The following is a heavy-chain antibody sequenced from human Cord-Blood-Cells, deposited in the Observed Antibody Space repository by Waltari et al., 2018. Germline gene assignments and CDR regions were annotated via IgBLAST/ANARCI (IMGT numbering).Heavy chain of an antibody. CDR3: ARGTLLTNAFDI. D-gene: IGHD1-26*01. CDR2: INHSGST. Sequence: QVQLQQWGAGLLKPSETLSLTCAVYGGSFSGYYWSWIRQPPGKGLEWIGEINHSGSTNSNPSLKSRVTISVDTSKNQFSLKLSSVTAADTAVYYCARGTLLTNAFDIWGQGTMVTVSS. J-gene: IGHJ3*02. V-gene: IGHV4-34*01. CDR1: GGSFSGYY.